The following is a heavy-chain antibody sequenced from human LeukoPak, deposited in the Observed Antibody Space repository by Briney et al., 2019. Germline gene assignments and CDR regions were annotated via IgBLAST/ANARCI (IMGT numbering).Heavy chain of an antibody. CDR2: ITPNSGGS. Sequence: ASVKVSCKASGYNFNEYYIHWVRQAPGQGLEWMGWITPNSGGSENAEKFQGRVTLTRDTSISTVYMELSRLRFDDTAVYYCARLTRSGNYQNLGAFDFWGQGTMVTVSS. V-gene: IGHV1-2*02. D-gene: IGHD3-10*01. CDR1: GYNFNEYY. CDR3: ARLTRSGNYQNLGAFDF. J-gene: IGHJ3*01.